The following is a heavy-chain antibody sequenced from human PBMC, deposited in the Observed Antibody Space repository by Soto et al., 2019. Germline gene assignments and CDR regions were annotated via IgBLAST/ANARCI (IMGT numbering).Heavy chain of an antibody. CDR3: TREDYRTPRYGMDV. J-gene: IGHJ6*02. CDR2: IRSKAYGGTT. Sequence: GGSLRLSCTASGFTFGDYAMSRFRQAPGKGLEWVGFIRSKAYGGTTEYAASVKGRFTISRDDSKSIAYLQMNSLKTEDTAVYYCTREDYRTPRYGMDVWGQGTTVTVSS. V-gene: IGHV3-49*03. CDR1: GFTFGDYA. D-gene: IGHD3-16*01.